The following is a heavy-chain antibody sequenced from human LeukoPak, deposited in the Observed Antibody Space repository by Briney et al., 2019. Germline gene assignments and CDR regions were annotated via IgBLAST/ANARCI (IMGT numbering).Heavy chain of an antibody. CDR3: ARGGRYCSGGSCYPGGLDY. CDR1: GYTFSTYS. D-gene: IGHD2-15*01. Sequence: ASVKVSCKASGYTFSTYSIGWVRQAPGQGLEWMGWISGYNGHTKYAQRLQGRVTMTTDASTSTAYMELRSLRSGDTAVYYCARGGRYCSGGSCYPGGLDYWGQGTLVSVS. CDR2: ISGYNGHT. J-gene: IGHJ4*02. V-gene: IGHV1-18*01.